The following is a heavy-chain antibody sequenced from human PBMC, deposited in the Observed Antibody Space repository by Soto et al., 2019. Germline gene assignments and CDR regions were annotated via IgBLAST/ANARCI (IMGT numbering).Heavy chain of an antibody. Sequence: ASVKVSCKASGYTFTSYYMHWVRQAPGQGLGWMGWINPNSGGTNYAQKFQGWVTMTRDTSISTAYMELSRLRSDDTAVYYCARDRIAAAEGYFGLWGRGTLVTVSS. D-gene: IGHD6-13*01. J-gene: IGHJ2*01. V-gene: IGHV1-2*04. CDR2: INPNSGGT. CDR1: GYTFTSYY. CDR3: ARDRIAAAEGYFGL.